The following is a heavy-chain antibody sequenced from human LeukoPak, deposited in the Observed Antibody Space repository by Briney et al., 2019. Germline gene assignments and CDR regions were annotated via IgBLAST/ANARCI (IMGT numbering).Heavy chain of an antibody. CDR2: ISWNSGSI. D-gene: IGHD3-22*01. CDR1: GFTFDDYA. V-gene: IGHV3-9*03. Sequence: PGGSLRLSCAASGFTFDDYAMHWVRQAPGKGLEWVSGISWNSGSIGYADSVKGRFTISRDNAKNSLYLQMNSLRAEDMALYHCAKAALTYYYDSSGYSSYFDYWGQGTLVTVSS. CDR3: AKAALTYYYDSSGYSSYFDY. J-gene: IGHJ4*02.